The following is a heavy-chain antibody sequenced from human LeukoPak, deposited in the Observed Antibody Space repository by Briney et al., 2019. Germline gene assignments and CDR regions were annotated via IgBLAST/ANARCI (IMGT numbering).Heavy chain of an antibody. V-gene: IGHV3-23*01. CDR2: ISSSGGST. J-gene: IGHJ4*02. CDR3: ARDLSEKYCIDY. Sequence: GGSLRLSCAASGFTFSSYAMDWVRQAPGKGLEWVSTISSSGGSTYYADSVKGRFTISRDNSKNTLSLQMNSLRAEDTAIYYCARDLSEKYCIDYWGQGTLVTVSS. CDR1: GFTFSSYA. D-gene: IGHD2-8*02.